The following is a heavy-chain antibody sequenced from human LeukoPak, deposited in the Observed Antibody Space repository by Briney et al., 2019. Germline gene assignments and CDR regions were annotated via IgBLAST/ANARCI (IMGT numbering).Heavy chain of an antibody. J-gene: IGHJ4*01. D-gene: IGHD3-16*01. Sequence: GGSLRLSCEASVFTFDDYAMHWVRQAPGKGLEWVSGISWNSDNIGYADSVRGRFTISRDNAKNSLYLQVNSLRAEDTALYYCARAWGNSYFDDWGHGTLVTVSS. CDR3: ARAWGNSYFDD. CDR1: VFTFDDYA. CDR2: ISWNSDNI. V-gene: IGHV3-9*01.